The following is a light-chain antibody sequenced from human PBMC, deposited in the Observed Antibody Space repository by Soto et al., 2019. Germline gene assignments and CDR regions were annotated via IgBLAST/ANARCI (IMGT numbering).Light chain of an antibody. J-gene: IGKJ5*01. CDR1: QSVSSS. CDR2: DAS. V-gene: IGKV3-11*01. CDR3: QQRSSWPPIT. Sequence: ELVLTQSPVTLSLSPGERATLSCRASQSVSSSLAWYQQKPGQAPRLLIYDASNRATGIPARFSGSGSGTDFTLTISSLEPEDFAVYYCQQRSSWPPITFGQGTRLEIK.